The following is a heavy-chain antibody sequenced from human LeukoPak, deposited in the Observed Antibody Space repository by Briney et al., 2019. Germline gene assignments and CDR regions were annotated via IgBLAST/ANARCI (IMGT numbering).Heavy chain of an antibody. Sequence: SGTLSLTCAVSGGCISSSTWWSWVRQPPGKGLEWIGEIYHSGSTNYNPSLKSRVTISVDKSKNQFSLKLSSVPAADTAVYYYARVLANYDGSSSIGYWGQGTLVTVSS. V-gene: IGHV4-4*02. CDR3: ARVLANYDGSSSIGY. J-gene: IGHJ4*02. D-gene: IGHD3-10*01. CDR1: GGCISSSTW. CDR2: IYHSGST.